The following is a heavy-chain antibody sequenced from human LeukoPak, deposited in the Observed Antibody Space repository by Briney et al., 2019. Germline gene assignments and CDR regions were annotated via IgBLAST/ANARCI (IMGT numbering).Heavy chain of an antibody. CDR2: ISGSGGST. CDR3: AKGHVLRFLEWLSSFVTFDY. D-gene: IGHD3-3*01. CDR1: GFTFSSYA. V-gene: IGHV3-23*01. Sequence: GGSLRLSCAASGFTFSSYAMSWVRQAPGKGLEWVSAISGSGGSTYYADSAKGRFTISRDNYKNTLYLQMNSLRAEDTAVYYCAKGHVLRFLEWLSSFVTFDYWGQGTLVTVSS. J-gene: IGHJ4*02.